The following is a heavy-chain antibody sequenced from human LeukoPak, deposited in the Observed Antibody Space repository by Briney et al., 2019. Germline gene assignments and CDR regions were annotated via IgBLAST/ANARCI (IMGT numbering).Heavy chain of an antibody. V-gene: IGHV3-23*01. CDR3: AKIPRVVVTPYYFDY. Sequence: PGGSLRLSCAASGFTFSSYAMSWVRRAPGKGLEWVSAISGSGGSTYYADSVKGRFTISRDNSKNTLYLQMNSLRAEDTAVYYCAKIPRVVVTPYYFDYWGQGTLVTVSS. J-gene: IGHJ4*02. D-gene: IGHD3-22*01. CDR2: ISGSGGST. CDR1: GFTFSSYA.